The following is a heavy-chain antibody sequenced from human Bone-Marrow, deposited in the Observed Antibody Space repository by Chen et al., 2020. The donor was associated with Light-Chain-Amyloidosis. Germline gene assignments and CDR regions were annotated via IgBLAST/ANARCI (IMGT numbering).Heavy chain of an antibody. V-gene: IGHV1-2*04. Sequence: QVHLVQSGAEVKKPGAPVKVSCKASGYTFAGYYPHRVRQAPGQGLEWMGWINPNSGDTNYAKRFQGWVTMTRDTSISTAYMELLSLTSDDTAVYYCAREMEQQLVPSYYYYKPLDVWGQGTAVTVSS. CDR3: AREMEQQLVPSYYYYKPLDV. D-gene: IGHD1-1*01. CDR1: GYTFAGYY. J-gene: IGHJ6*02. CDR2: INPNSGDT.